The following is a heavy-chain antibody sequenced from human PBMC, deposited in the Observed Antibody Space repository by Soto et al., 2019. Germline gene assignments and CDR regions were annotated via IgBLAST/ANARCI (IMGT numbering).Heavy chain of an antibody. Sequence: GGSRLSCAASGFTFSSYSMNWVRQAPGKGLEWVSYISSSSSTIYYADSVKGRFTISRDNAKNSLYLQMNSLRDEDTAVYYCARGLNPYCGGDCYDAFDIWGQGTMVTVSS. CDR2: ISSSSSTI. CDR1: GFTFSSYS. D-gene: IGHD2-21*02. CDR3: ARGLNPYCGGDCYDAFDI. J-gene: IGHJ3*02. V-gene: IGHV3-48*02.